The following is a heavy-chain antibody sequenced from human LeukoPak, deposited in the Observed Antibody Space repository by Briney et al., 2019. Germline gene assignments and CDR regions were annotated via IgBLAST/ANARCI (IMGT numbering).Heavy chain of an antibody. Sequence: ASVKVSCKASGYTFTGYYMHWVRQAPGHGLEWMGIINPSSGSTNYAQKFQGRVTMTRDTSTSTVYTELSSLRSEDTAVYYCAMGYDSSGYYSPRDAFDIWGQGTMVTVSS. CDR3: AMGYDSSGYYSPRDAFDI. CDR1: GYTFTGYY. D-gene: IGHD3-22*01. CDR2: INPSSGST. V-gene: IGHV1-46*01. J-gene: IGHJ3*02.